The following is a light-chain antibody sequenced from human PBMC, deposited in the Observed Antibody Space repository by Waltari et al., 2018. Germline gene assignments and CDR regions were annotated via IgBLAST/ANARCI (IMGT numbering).Light chain of an antibody. J-gene: IGKJ4*01. V-gene: IGKV3-20*01. CDR3: QQYAGSPIT. CDR1: QSVSHSN. CDR2: GAA. Sequence: CRATQSVSHSNLAWYQQKGGQAPRLLSYGAASRATGIPDRFSGSWSGTDFTLSISRLEPEDYGVYYCQQYAGSPITFGGGTKVEI.